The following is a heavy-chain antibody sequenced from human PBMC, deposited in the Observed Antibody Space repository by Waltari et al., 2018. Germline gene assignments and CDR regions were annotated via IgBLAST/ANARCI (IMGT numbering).Heavy chain of an antibody. D-gene: IGHD4-17*01. CDR3: ARDEENYGEI. Sequence: EVQLVESGGTLIQPGGSLRLSCAASGFTVSSNYMSWVRQAPGKGLEWVSIIYRGGGTSYADAVKGRFTISRDNSKDTLYLQMNSLRAEDTAVYYCARDEENYGEIWGHGTMVTVSS. J-gene: IGHJ3*02. CDR2: IYRGGGT. V-gene: IGHV3-53*01. CDR1: GFTVSSNY.